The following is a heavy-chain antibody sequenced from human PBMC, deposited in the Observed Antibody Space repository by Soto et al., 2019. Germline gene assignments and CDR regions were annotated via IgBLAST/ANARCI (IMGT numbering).Heavy chain of an antibody. J-gene: IGHJ4*02. CDR2: IKSKTDGGTT. CDR1: GFTFSNAW. Sequence: GGSLRLSCAASGFTFSNAWMSWVRQAPGKGLEWVGRIKSKTDGGTTDYAAPVKGRFTISRDDSKNTLYLQMNSLKTEDTAVYYCTTVPSVASSIYFDYWGQGTLVTVSS. V-gene: IGHV3-15*01. D-gene: IGHD6-19*01. CDR3: TTVPSVASSIYFDY.